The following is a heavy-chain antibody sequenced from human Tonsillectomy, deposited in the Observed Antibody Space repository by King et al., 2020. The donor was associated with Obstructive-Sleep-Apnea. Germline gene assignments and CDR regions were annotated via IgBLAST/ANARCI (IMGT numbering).Heavy chain of an antibody. D-gene: IGHD3-22*01. CDR1: GYTFTSYY. CDR3: AREAPYYYDSSGYDY. CDR2: INPSGGST. J-gene: IGHJ4*02. Sequence: QLVQSGAEVKNPGASVKVSGKASGYTFTSYYMHWVRQAPGQGLQWRGIINPSGGSTSYAQKFQGRVTMTTDTPTSTVYMELSSLRSEDTAVYYCAREAPYYYDSSGYDYWGQGTLVTVSS. V-gene: IGHV1-46*01.